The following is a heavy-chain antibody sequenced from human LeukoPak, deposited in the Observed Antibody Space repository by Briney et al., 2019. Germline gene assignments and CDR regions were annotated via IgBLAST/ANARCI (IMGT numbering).Heavy chain of an antibody. D-gene: IGHD3-9*01. CDR1: GFTFSSYA. CDR3: AKDNSWYYDILTGYYN. CDR2: ISGSGGST. J-gene: IGHJ4*02. Sequence: GGSLRLSCAASGFTFSSYAMSWVRQAPGEGLEWVSAISGSGGSTYYADSVKGRSTISRDNSKNTLYLQMNSLRAEDTAVYYCAKDNSWYYDILTGYYNWGQGTLVTVSS. V-gene: IGHV3-23*01.